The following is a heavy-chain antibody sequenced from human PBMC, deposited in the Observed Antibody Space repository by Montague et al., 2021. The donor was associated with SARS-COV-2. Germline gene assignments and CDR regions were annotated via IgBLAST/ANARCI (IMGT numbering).Heavy chain of an antibody. CDR3: ARHGNYGHHSLDNWFHP. CDR1: GDSTSSTNCY. D-gene: IGHD4-17*01. CDR2: IYNSGTT. J-gene: IGHJ5*02. Sequence: SETLSLTCTVSGDSTSSTNCYWGWIRQAPGKGLDWIGTIYNSGTTYYNPSLKSRLAISIDTSKNQFSLKLTSVTAADTAVYYCARHGNYGHHSLDNWFHPWGQGTLVTVSS. V-gene: IGHV4-39*01.